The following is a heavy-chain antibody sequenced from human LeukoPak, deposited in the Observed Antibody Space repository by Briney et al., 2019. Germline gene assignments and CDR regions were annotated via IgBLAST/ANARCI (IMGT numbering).Heavy chain of an antibody. CDR2: INPSGGST. D-gene: IGHD3-22*01. J-gene: IGHJ4*02. CDR3: ARVYYDSSGYFYFDY. CDR1: GYTFTSYY. Sequence: ASVKVSCKASGYTFTSYYMHWVRQAPGQGLEWMGIINPSGGSTSYAQKFQGRVTMTRDTSTSTVYMELRCLRSEDTAVYYCARVYYDSSGYFYFDYWGQGTLVTVSS. V-gene: IGHV1-46*01.